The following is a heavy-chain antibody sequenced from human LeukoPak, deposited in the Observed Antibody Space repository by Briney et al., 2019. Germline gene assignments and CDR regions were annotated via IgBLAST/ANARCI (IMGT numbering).Heavy chain of an antibody. CDR3: TTVWPYSSGWYYFDY. Sequence: GGSLRLSRAASGFTFSSYAMSWVRQAPGKGLEWVSAISANGAGTYYADSVKGRFTISRDNSKNTLFLQMISLRAEDTAVYYCTTVWPYSSGWYYFDYWGQGTLVTVSS. J-gene: IGHJ4*02. V-gene: IGHV3-23*01. D-gene: IGHD6-19*01. CDR1: GFTFSSYA. CDR2: ISANGAGT.